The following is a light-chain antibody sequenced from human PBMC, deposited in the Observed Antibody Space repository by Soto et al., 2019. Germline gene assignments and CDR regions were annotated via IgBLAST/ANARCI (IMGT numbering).Light chain of an antibody. CDR2: EVS. V-gene: IGLV2-8*01. CDR3: SSYAGSNFWV. J-gene: IGLJ3*02. CDR1: GTDFGGYNY. Sequence: QSALTQPPSASGSPGQSVTISCTGTGTDFGGYNYVSWYQQHPGKAPQLIIYEVSQRPSGVPDRFSGYKAGNTASLTVSGLQAEDEADYYCSSYAGSNFWVFGGGTKLTVL.